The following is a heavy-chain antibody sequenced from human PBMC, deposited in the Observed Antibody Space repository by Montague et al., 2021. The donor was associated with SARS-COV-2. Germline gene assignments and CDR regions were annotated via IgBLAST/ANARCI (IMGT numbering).Heavy chain of an antibody. D-gene: IGHD4-17*01. V-gene: IGHV2-5*02. CDR3: ARYGDYGSSFDA. CDR2: IYWDDDN. Sequence: PALVKPTQTLTLTCTFSGFSLNTSGEGVGWVRQPPGKALEWLALIYWDDDNRYSPSLKSRSTISKDTTKNEVVLTVANMDPVDTATYYYARYGDYGSSFDAWGQGTLVTVSS. J-gene: IGHJ5*02. CDR1: GFSLNTSGEG.